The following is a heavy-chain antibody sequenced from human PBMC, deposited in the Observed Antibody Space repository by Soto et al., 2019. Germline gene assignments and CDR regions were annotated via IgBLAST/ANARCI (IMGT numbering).Heavy chain of an antibody. V-gene: IGHV1-2*04. CDR1: GYTFTVDY. D-gene: IGHD3-10*01. CDR3: ARDHTTQRITMVRFVIITYSDYYVSGMDF. J-gene: IGHJ6*02. Sequence: VKVSCKTAGYTFTVDYMPWLSHATGKGNEWMGWINPNSGGTNYSQKYQGWVTMSRDTSISTAYMVLSRLRSDDTAVYYCARDHTTQRITMVRFVIITYSDYYVSGMDFWGQGTTVPGSS. CDR2: INPNSGGT.